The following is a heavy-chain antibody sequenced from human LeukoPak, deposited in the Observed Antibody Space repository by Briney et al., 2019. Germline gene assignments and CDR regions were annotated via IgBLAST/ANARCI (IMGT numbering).Heavy chain of an antibody. Sequence: GASVKVSCKASGGTFSSYAISWVRQAPGQGLEWMGGIIPIFGTANYAQKFQGRVTITTDESTSTAYMELSSLRSEDTAVYYCATPTGDFWSGSSSYYYMDVWGKGTTVTVSS. V-gene: IGHV1-69*05. CDR2: IIPIFGTA. CDR3: ATPTGDFWSGSSSYYYMDV. CDR1: GGTFSSYA. J-gene: IGHJ6*03. D-gene: IGHD3-3*01.